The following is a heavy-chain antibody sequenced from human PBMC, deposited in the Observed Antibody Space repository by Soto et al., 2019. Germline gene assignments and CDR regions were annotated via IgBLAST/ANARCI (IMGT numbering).Heavy chain of an antibody. V-gene: IGHV3-30*18. Sequence: QVQLVESGGGVVQPGRSLRLSCAASGFTFSSYGMHWVRQAPGKGLEWVAVISYDGSNKYYADSVKGRFNISRDNSKNTLYLQMNSLRAEDTAVYYCAKDVLVGERVYYYGMVVWGQGTTVTVSS. CDR2: ISYDGSNK. D-gene: IGHD1-26*01. CDR1: GFTFSSYG. CDR3: AKDVLVGERVYYYGMVV. J-gene: IGHJ6*02.